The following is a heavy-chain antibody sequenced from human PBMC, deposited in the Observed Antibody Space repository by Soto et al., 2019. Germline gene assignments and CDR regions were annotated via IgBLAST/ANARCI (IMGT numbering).Heavy chain of an antibody. J-gene: IGHJ6*02. CDR2: IIPIFGTA. CDR1: GGTFSSYA. D-gene: IGHD5-12*01. CDR3: ARPNQEAEGDVDIVATIRYYYYGMDV. Sequence: ASVKVSCKASGGTFSSYAISWVRQAPGQGLEWMGGIIPIFGTANYAQKFQGRVTITADESTSTAYMELSSLRSEDTAVYYCARPNQEAEGDVDIVATIRYYYYGMDVWGQGTTVTVSS. V-gene: IGHV1-69*13.